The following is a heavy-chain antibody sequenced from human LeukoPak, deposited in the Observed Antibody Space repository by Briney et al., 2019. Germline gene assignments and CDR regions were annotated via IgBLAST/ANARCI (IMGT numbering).Heavy chain of an antibody. CDR1: GFTFSSYW. D-gene: IGHD4-23*01. CDR3: ARPRTVVTPAGFDY. Sequence: PGGSLRLSCAASGFTFSSYWMHWVRQAPGKGLVWVSRINTDGSRTSYADSVKGRFTISRDSAKNTLYLQMNSLRADDTAVYYCARPRTVVTPAGFDYWGQGTLVTVSS. V-gene: IGHV3-74*01. J-gene: IGHJ4*02. CDR2: INTDGSRT.